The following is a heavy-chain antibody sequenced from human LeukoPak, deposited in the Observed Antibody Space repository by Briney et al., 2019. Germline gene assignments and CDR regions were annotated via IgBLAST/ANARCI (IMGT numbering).Heavy chain of an antibody. D-gene: IGHD3-9*01. J-gene: IGHJ3*02. Sequence: GASVKVSCKASGYTFTSYGIGWVRQAPGQGLEWMGWISAYNGNTNYAQKLQGRVTMTTDTSTSTAYMELRSLRSDDTAVYYCARELHYDILTGAHGAFDIWGQGTMVTVSS. V-gene: IGHV1-18*04. CDR3: ARELHYDILTGAHGAFDI. CDR2: ISAYNGNT. CDR1: GYTFTSYG.